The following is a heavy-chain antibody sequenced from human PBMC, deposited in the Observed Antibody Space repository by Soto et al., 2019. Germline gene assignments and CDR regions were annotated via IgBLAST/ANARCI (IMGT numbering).Heavy chain of an antibody. CDR2: VHSGGTTT. CDR3: ARGDRGGFDL. J-gene: IGHJ3*01. V-gene: IGHV3-74*01. CDR1: GFTFDYYW. D-gene: IGHD3-10*01. Sequence: EVQLVESGGGLVQPGESLRLSCAASGFTFDYYWMHWVRQAPGKGLVWVSRVHSGGTTTTYADSVKGRFTISRDNARNAVYLQMSGLGAEDTAIYYCARGDRGGFDLWGHGTMVTVSS.